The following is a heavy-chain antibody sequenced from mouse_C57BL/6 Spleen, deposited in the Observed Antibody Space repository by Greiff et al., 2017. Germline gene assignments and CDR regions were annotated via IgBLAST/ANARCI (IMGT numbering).Heavy chain of an antibody. Sequence: QVQLQQPGAELVRPGSSVKLSCKASGYTFTSYWMHWVKQRPIQGLEWIGNIDPSDSETHYNQKFKDKATLTVDKSSSQAYMQLSSLTSEDSVVYYCARGPYYYGSSWYFDVWGTGTTVTVSS. J-gene: IGHJ1*03. CDR3: ARGPYYYGSSWYFDV. CDR1: GYTFTSYW. V-gene: IGHV1-52*01. D-gene: IGHD1-1*01. CDR2: IDPSDSET.